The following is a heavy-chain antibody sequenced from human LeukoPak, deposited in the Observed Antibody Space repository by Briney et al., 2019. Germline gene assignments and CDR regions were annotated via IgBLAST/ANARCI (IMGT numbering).Heavy chain of an antibody. D-gene: IGHD5/OR15-5a*01. CDR1: GFTFSSYS. V-gene: IGHV3-21*01. J-gene: IGHJ4*02. CDR3: ARDPTQYLRYGHFDY. CDR2: ISSSSYI. Sequence: GGSLRLSCAASGFTFSSYSMNWVRQAPGKGLEWVSSISSSSYIYYADSVKGRFTISRDNAKNSLYLQMNSLRAEDTAVYYCARDPTQYLRYGHFDYWGQGTLVTVSS.